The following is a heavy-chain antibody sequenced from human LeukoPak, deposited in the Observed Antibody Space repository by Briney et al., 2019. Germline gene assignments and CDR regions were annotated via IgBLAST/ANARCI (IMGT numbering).Heavy chain of an antibody. J-gene: IGHJ4*02. CDR2: INPNSGGT. D-gene: IGHD5-18*01. CDR3: ARGLGGYSYAWTHGY. CDR1: GYTFTGYY. Sequence: AASVKVSCKASGYTFTGYYMHWVRQAPGQGLEWMGRINPNSGGTNYAQKFQGRVTMTRDTSISTAYMELSRLRSDDTAVYYCARGLGGYSYAWTHGYWGQGTLVTVSS. V-gene: IGHV1-2*06.